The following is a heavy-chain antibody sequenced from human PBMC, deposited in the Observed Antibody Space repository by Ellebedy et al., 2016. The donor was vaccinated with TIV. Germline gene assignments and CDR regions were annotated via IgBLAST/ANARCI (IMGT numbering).Heavy chain of an antibody. J-gene: IGHJ4*02. CDR2: MNSDGSST. CDR3: ARRSSGYCVGVKCTTDFDY. D-gene: IGHD2-2*03. Sequence: GESLKISXAASGFTFRNDWMHWVRQAPGKGLVWVSRMNSDGSSTNYADSVKGRFTISRNNAKNTLYLQMNSLRAEDTGVYYCARRSSGYCVGVKCTTDFDYWGQGTLVTVSS. V-gene: IGHV3-74*01. CDR1: GFTFRNDW.